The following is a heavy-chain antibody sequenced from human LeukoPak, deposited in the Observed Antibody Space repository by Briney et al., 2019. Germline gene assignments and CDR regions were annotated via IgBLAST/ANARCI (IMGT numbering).Heavy chain of an antibody. CDR1: GFTFSNAW. V-gene: IGHV3-15*01. D-gene: IGHD6-19*01. CDR3: TKDFIGYNSGWDDY. Sequence: GGSLRLSCAASGFTFSNAWMSWVRQAPGKGLEWVGRIRSKIDSGTTDYAAPVKGRFTISRDDSKNTLYLQMNSLKTEDTAVYYCTKDFIGYNSGWDDYWGQGTLVTVSS. CDR2: IRSKIDSGTT. J-gene: IGHJ4*02.